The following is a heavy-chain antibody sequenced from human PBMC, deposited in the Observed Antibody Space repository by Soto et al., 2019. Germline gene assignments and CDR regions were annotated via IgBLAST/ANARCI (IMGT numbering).Heavy chain of an antibody. CDR1: GGTFSSYA. Sequence: QVQLVQSGAEVKKPGSSVKVSCKASGGTFSSYAISWVRQAPGQGLEWMGGIIPIFGTANYAQKFQGRVTVTADESTSKGYMELSSLRSEDTAVYYCARVDDSSGYFQSYWFDPWGQGTLVTVSS. CDR3: ARVDDSSGYFQSYWFDP. V-gene: IGHV1-69*01. J-gene: IGHJ5*02. D-gene: IGHD3-22*01. CDR2: IIPIFGTA.